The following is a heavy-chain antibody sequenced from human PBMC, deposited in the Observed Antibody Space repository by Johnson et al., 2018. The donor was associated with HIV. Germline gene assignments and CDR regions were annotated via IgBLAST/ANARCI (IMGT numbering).Heavy chain of an antibody. D-gene: IGHD6-13*01. CDR2: IKSKVDGGTI. J-gene: IGHJ3*01. CDR1: GFTFSNYA. CDR3: ARLMAARTLDDAFDL. V-gene: IGHV3-15*05. Sequence: EVQLVESGGGLVQPGGSLRLSCAASGFTFSNYAMNWVRQAPGKGLEWVGRIKSKVDGGTIDYAAPVKGRFSISRDDSKNTLYLQMNSLRVEDTALYYCARLMAARTLDDAFDLWGQGTMVTVSS.